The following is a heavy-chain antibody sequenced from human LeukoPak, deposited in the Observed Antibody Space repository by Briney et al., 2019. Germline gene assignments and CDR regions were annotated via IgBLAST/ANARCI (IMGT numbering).Heavy chain of an antibody. V-gene: IGHV1-69*06. J-gene: IGHJ3*02. D-gene: IGHD3-22*01. Sequence: SVKVSCKASGGTFSSYAISWVRQAPGQGLEWMGGIIPIFGTANYAQKFQGRVTITADKSTSTAYMELSSLRSEDTAVYYCAAWGNYYDTLLDAFDIWGQGTMVTVSS. CDR1: GGTFSSYA. CDR2: IIPIFGTA. CDR3: AAWGNYYDTLLDAFDI.